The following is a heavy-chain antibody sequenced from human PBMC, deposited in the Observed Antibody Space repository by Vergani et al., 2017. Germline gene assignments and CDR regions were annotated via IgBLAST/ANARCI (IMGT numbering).Heavy chain of an antibody. CDR3: ARDRGGAGDMDV. Sequence: QVQLQESGPGLVKPSETLSLTCTVSGGSISSGGYSWSWIRQPQGKGLEWIGYIYHSGSTYYNPSLKSRVTISVDRSKNQFSLKLSSVTAADTAVYYCARDRGGAGDMDVWGKGTTVTVSS. V-gene: IGHV4-30-2*01. CDR1: GGSISSGGYS. D-gene: IGHD3-10*01. J-gene: IGHJ6*03. CDR2: IYHSGST.